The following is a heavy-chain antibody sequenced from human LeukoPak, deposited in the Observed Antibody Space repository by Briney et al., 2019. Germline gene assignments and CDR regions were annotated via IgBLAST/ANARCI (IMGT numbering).Heavy chain of an antibody. Sequence: EASVKVSCKASGYTFTSYDINWVRQATGQGLEWMGWMNPNSGNTGYAQKFQGRVTMTRNTSRSTAYMELSSLRSEDTAVYYCARVGPYGGNSAPYAFDIWGQGTMVTVSS. V-gene: IGHV1-8*01. CDR2: MNPNSGNT. J-gene: IGHJ3*02. CDR1: GYTFTSYD. D-gene: IGHD4-23*01. CDR3: ARVGPYGGNSAPYAFDI.